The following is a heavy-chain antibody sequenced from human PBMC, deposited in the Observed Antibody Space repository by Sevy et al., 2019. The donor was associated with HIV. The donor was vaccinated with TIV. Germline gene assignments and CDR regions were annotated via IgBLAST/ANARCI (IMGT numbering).Heavy chain of an antibody. CDR2: LYDSGAA. Sequence: GGSLRLSCAVSKFTVSNNYMTWVRQAPGKGLEWVSTLYDSGAAYYAVSVKGRFTVSRDNSKNTLYLQMNSLRAEDTAVYDCARTVVLIDGPRNWLDTWGQGTLVTVSS. CDR3: ARTVVLIDGPRNWLDT. D-gene: IGHD3-22*01. CDR1: KFTVSNNY. V-gene: IGHV3-53*01. J-gene: IGHJ5*02.